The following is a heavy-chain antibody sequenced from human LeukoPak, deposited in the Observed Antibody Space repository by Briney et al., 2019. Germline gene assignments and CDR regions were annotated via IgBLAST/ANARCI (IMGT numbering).Heavy chain of an antibody. CDR2: IYYSGST. CDR3: ARDKRSYTCSSTSCYEYYYYYYGMDV. V-gene: IGHV4-59*01. CDR1: GGSISSYY. J-gene: IGHJ6*04. Sequence: PSETLSLTCTVSGGSISSYYWSWIRQPPGKGLEWIGYIYYSGSTNYNPSLKSRVTISVDTSKNQFSLKLSSVTAADTAVYYCARDKRSYTCSSTSCYEYYYYYYGMDVWGKGTTVTVSS. D-gene: IGHD2-2*01.